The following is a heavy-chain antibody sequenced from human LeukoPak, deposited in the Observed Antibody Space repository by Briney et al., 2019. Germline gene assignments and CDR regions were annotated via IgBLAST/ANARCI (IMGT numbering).Heavy chain of an antibody. CDR1: GFTFSSYA. V-gene: IGHV3-23*01. CDR3: AKGRTAGGSDDYHYYFDY. CDR2: IGSGGAT. D-gene: IGHD3-10*01. J-gene: IGHJ4*02. Sequence: PGGSLRLSCAASGFTFSSYAMGWVRQAPGKGLEWVSIIGSGGATYYADSVKGRFTISRDNSKNTLYLQMNSLRAEDTAVYYCAKGRTAGGSDDYHYYFDYWGQGTLVTVSS.